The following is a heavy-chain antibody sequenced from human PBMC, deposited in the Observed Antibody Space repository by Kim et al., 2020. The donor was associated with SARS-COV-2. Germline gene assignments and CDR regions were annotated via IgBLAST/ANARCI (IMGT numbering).Heavy chain of an antibody. CDR3: TRLGMVAYYGMDV. CDR1: GFTFSGSA. V-gene: IGHV3-73*01. CDR2: IRSKANSYAT. J-gene: IGHJ6*02. D-gene: IGHD2-15*01. Sequence: GGSLRLSCAASGFTFSGSAMHWVRQASGKGLEWVGRIRSKANSYATAYAASVKDRFTISRDDSKNTAYLQMNSLKTEDTAVYYCTRLGMVAYYGMDVWGQGTTVTVSS.